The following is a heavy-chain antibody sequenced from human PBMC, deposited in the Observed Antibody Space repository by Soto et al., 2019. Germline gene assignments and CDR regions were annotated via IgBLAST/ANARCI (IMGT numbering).Heavy chain of an antibody. J-gene: IGHJ1*01. CDR3: ARWCKRDGESYSISDL. V-gene: IGHV3-30*03. D-gene: IGHD3-10*01. Sequence: QEELVESGGGVVQPGRSLRLSCAASGFTFSGFGMHWVRQAPGKGLEWVAVISYDGTNEIYADSVKGRFSVSRDNSKNIVDQQRNRRRDQDTAMYYCARWCKRDGESYSISDLWVQGTLVTVSS. CDR2: ISYDGTNE. CDR1: GFTFSGFG.